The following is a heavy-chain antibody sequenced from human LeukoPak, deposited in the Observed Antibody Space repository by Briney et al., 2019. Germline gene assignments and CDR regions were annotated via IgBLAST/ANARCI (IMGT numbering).Heavy chain of an antibody. CDR1: GGSFSGYY. J-gene: IGHJ4*02. CDR2: INHSGST. CDR3: ARRGIVVLDY. Sequence: SETLSLTCAVYGGSFSGYYWSWIRQPPGKGLEWIGEINHSGSTNYNPSLKSRVTISVDTSKNQFSLKLSSVTAADTAVYYCARRGIVVLDYWGQGTLVTVSS. D-gene: IGHD2-15*01. V-gene: IGHV4-34*01.